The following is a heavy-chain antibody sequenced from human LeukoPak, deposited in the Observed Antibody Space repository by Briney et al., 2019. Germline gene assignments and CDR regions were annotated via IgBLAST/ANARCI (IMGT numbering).Heavy chain of an antibody. CDR3: AKDRGPNTYSSRWLIH. Sequence: AGSLRLSCAASGFTFSSYGMHWVRQAPGKGLEWVAFIRYDGSNKYYADSVKRRFTISGDTSKNTLYQQMNMLRAETTAVYYCAKDRGPNTYSSRWLIHWGQGTLVIVSS. CDR1: GFTFSSYG. CDR2: IRYDGSNK. J-gene: IGHJ4*02. V-gene: IGHV3-30*02. D-gene: IGHD6-13*01.